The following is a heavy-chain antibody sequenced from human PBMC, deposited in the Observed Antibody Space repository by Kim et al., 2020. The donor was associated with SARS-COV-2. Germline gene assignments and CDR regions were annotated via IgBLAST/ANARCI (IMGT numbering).Heavy chain of an antibody. D-gene: IGHD1-26*01. CDR3: ARGELLDPFDY. J-gene: IGHJ4*02. Sequence: IYNAESVKGRFTISRDNAKNSLYLQRNSRRAEDTAVYYCARGELLDPFDYWGQGTLVTVSS. V-gene: IGHV3-21*01. CDR2: I.